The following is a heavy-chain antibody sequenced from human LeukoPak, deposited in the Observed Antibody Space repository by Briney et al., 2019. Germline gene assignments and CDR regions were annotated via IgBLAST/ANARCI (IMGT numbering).Heavy chain of an antibody. J-gene: IGHJ6*03. CDR1: GFTFSSYG. Sequence: GGSLRLSCAASGFTFSSYGMHWVRQAPGKGLEWVAVIWYGGSNKYYADSVKGRFTISRDNSKNTLYLQMNSLRAEDTAVYYCAKDSMYSSSSDYYYYMDVWGKGTTVTVSS. V-gene: IGHV3-30*02. CDR3: AKDSMYSSSSDYYYYMDV. CDR2: IWYGGSNK. D-gene: IGHD6-6*01.